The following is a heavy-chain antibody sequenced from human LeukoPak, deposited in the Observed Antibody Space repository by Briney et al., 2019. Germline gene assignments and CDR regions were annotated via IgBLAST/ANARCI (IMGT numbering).Heavy chain of an antibody. CDR1: GFSFSSYG. J-gene: IGHJ4*02. CDR2: IRYDGSNK. V-gene: IGHV3-30*02. CDR3: ARDESTMVRTPDY. D-gene: IGHD3-10*01. Sequence: GGSLRLSCAASGFSFSSYGMHWVRQAPGKGLEWMALIRYDGSNKYYADSVRGRFTISRDNSKNTLYLQMNSPRAEDTAVYYCARDESTMVRTPDYWGQGTLVIVSS.